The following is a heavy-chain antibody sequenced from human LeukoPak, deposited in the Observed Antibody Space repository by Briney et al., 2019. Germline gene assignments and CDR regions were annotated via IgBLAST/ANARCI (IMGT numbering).Heavy chain of an antibody. CDR3: ARSQWLGRLFDY. V-gene: IGHV3-21*01. D-gene: IGHD6-19*01. CDR2: ISSSSSYI. CDR1: GFTFSSYS. J-gene: IGHJ4*02. Sequence: GGSLRLSCAASGFTFSSYSMNWVRQAPGKGLEWVSSISSSSSYIYYADSVKGRFTISRDNAKNSLYLQMNSLRAEDTAVYYCARSQWLGRLFDYWGQGTLVTVSS.